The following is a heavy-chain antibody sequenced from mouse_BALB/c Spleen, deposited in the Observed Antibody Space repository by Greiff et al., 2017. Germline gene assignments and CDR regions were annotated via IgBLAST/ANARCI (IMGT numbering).Heavy chain of an antibody. J-gene: IGHJ4*01. CDR2: ISSGSSTI. D-gene: IGHD2-10*02. V-gene: IGHV5-17*02. CDR1: GFTFSSFG. Sequence: DVHLVESGGGLVQPGGSRKLSCAASGFTFSSFGMHWVRQAPEKGLEWVAYISSGSSTIYYADTVKGRFTISRDNPKNTLFLQMTSLRSEDTAMYYCARKSMVTFYAMDYWGQGTSVTVSS. CDR3: ARKSMVTFYAMDY.